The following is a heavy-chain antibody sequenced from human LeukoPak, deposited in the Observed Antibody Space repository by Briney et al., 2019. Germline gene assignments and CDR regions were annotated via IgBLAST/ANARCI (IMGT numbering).Heavy chain of an antibody. Sequence: SETLSLTCAVYGGSFSSYYWSWIRQPARKGLEWIGRIYTSGSTNYNPSLKSRVTMSVDTSKNQFSLKLSSVTAADTAVYYCAAQDIVVVVAARQVWFDPWGQGTLVTVSS. CDR3: AAQDIVVVVAARQVWFDP. CDR2: IYTSGST. J-gene: IGHJ5*02. CDR1: GGSFSSYY. D-gene: IGHD2-15*01. V-gene: IGHV4-59*10.